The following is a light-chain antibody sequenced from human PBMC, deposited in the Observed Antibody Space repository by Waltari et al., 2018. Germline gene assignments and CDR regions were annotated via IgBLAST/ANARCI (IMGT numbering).Light chain of an antibody. CDR3: QHYFGYSWT. CDR2: KAS. J-gene: IGKJ1*01. CDR1: QSINSR. Sequence: DIQMTQSPSTLSASLGDRVSITCRASQSINSRLAWFQQKPGKAPKLLIYKASSVESGVPSRFSGSGFGTEFTLTISSLQPDDIATYYCQHYFGYSWTFGQGTKVEIK. V-gene: IGKV1-5*03.